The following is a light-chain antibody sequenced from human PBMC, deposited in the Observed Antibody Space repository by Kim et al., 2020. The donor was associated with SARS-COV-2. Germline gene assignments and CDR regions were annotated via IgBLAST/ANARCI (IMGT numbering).Light chain of an antibody. V-gene: IGLV3-9*01. CDR1: KIGSKN. Sequence: SYELTQPLSVSVALGQTARITCGGEKIGSKNVYWYQQKAGQAPVLVIYTDRKRPSGIPERFSGSNSGNTATLTISGAQAGDEAAYYCQVWDSSIEVFGGGTQLPAL. CDR2: TDR. CDR3: QVWDSSIEV. J-gene: IGLJ3*02.